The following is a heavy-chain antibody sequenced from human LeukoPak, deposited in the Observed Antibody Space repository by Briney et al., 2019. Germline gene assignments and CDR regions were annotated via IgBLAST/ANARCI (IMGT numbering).Heavy chain of an antibody. D-gene: IGHD2-8*01. J-gene: IGHJ6*02. CDR3: ATAALGGLIYYYYGMDV. Sequence: GGSLRLSCAASRFTFSSYEMNWVRQAPGKGLEWVSYISSSASTIYYADSVKGRFTISRDNAKNSLYLQMNSLRAEDTAVYYCATAALGGLIYYYYGMDVWGQGTTVTVSS. CDR2: ISSSASTI. V-gene: IGHV3-48*03. CDR1: RFTFSSYE.